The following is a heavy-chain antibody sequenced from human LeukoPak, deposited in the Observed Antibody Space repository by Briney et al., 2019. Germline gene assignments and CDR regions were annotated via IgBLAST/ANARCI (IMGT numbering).Heavy chain of an antibody. V-gene: IGHV1-18*01. CDR1: GYTFTSYG. CDR2: ISAYNGNT. CDR3: ARSRYSYDSSGYYYFPFDY. Sequence: GASVKVSCKASGYTFTSYGISWVRQAPGQGLEWMGWISAYNGNTNYAQKLQGRVTMTTDTSTSTAYMELRSLRSDDTAVYYCARSRYSYDSSGYYYFPFDYWGQGTLVTVSS. J-gene: IGHJ4*02. D-gene: IGHD3-22*01.